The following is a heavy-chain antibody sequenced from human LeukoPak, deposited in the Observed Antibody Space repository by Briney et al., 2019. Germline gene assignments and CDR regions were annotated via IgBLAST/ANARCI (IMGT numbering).Heavy chain of an antibody. D-gene: IGHD1-26*01. Sequence: GGSLRLSCAASGFTFSSYWMSWSRQAPGKGQEWVANIKQDGSEKYYVDSVKGRFTISRDNAKNSLYLQMNSLRAEDTAVYYCARDGMVGATTFDYWGQGTLVTVSS. CDR1: GFTFSSYW. CDR2: IKQDGSEK. J-gene: IGHJ4*02. V-gene: IGHV3-7*01. CDR3: ARDGMVGATTFDY.